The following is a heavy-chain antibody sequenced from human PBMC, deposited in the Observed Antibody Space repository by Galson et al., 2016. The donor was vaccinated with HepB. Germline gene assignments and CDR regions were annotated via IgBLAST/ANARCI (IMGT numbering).Heavy chain of an antibody. D-gene: IGHD7-27*01. J-gene: IGHJ5*02. Sequence: CAISGDSVSTDSATWNWIRQSPSRGLEWLGRTYYRAKWYKTYAVSVKSRITINPDTSKNQFSLQLNSVTPEDTALYFCARAEANWDGGGDNWFDPWGQGTLVTVSS. V-gene: IGHV6-1*01. CDR1: GDSVSTDSAT. CDR3: ARAEANWDGGGDNWFDP. CDR2: TYYRAKWYK.